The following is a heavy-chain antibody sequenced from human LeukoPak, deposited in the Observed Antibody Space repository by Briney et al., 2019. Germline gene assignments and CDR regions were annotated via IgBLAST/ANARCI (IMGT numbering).Heavy chain of an antibody. J-gene: IGHJ4*02. CDR1: GYTFTGYY. V-gene: IGHV1-2*02. Sequence: ASVKVSCKASGYTFTGYYMHWVRQAPGQGLEWMGWINPNSGDTKYAQKFQGRVTMTRDTSISTAYMELSSLRSDDTAVYYCATQRGSYLWGTDFDYWGQGTLVTVSS. D-gene: IGHD3-16*01. CDR3: ATQRGSYLWGTDFDY. CDR2: INPNSGDT.